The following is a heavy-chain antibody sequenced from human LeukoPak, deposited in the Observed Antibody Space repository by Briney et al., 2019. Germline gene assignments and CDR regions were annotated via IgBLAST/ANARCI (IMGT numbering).Heavy chain of an antibody. CDR1: GGSISTSAFY. J-gene: IGHJ6*03. Sequence: SETLSLTCTVSGGSISTSAFYWGWLRQPPGKGLEWIGSIYDSGNEFYNPSLKSRVTISAYTSKNQFSLKLNPVAAADTAMYYCARQISDYYYYYMAVWGEGITVTVSS. CDR2: IYDSGNE. CDR3: ARQISDYYYYYMAV. V-gene: IGHV4-39*01. D-gene: IGHD2/OR15-2a*01.